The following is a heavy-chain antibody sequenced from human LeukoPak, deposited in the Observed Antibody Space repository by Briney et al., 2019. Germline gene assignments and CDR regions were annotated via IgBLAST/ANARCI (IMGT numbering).Heavy chain of an antibody. CDR3: AKDRVGATLYFDF. Sequence: GGSLRLSCAASGFPFSIYGMSWVRQAPGKGLEWVSAISGSGDTAYFADSVKGRFTISRDNSKNTLYLQMNSLRAEDTAVYYCAKDRVGATLYFDFWGQGTLLTVSS. V-gene: IGHV3-23*01. D-gene: IGHD1-26*01. CDR1: GFPFSIYG. J-gene: IGHJ4*02. CDR2: ISGSGDTA.